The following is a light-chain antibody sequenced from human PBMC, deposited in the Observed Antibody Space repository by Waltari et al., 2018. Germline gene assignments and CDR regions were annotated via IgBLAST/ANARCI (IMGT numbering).Light chain of an antibody. CDR3: HVWHPDVDPGV. CDR1: NIGSYS. J-gene: IGLJ1*01. CDR2: YDS. Sequence: SYVLTQPPSVSVAPGETARITCGGDNIGSYSVHWYQQRPGQAPMLVIYYDSDRPSGIPERFSGSNAGNTATLTISRVEAGEEAKYYCHVWHPDVDPGVFGTGTDVTVL. V-gene: IGLV3-21*04.